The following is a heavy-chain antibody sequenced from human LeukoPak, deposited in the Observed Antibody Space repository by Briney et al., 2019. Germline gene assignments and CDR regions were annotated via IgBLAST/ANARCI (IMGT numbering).Heavy chain of an antibody. CDR1: GGSISSGGYS. CDR3: ARAAEGDYFDY. J-gene: IGHJ4*02. V-gene: IGHV4-30-2*01. D-gene: IGHD6-19*01. Sequence: SQTLSLTCAVSGGSISSGGYSWTWIRQPPGKGPEWIGYIYQSGSTYYNPSLKSRVTISVDRSKNQFSLKLSSVTAADTAVYYCARAAEGDYFDYWGQGTLVTVSS. CDR2: IYQSGST.